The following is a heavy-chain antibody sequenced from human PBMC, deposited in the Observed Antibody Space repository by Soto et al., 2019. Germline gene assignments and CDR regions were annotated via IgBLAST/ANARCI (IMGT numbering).Heavy chain of an antibody. CDR3: ASFRRSIKFDY. CDR2: INHSGST. V-gene: IGHV4-34*01. J-gene: IGHJ4*02. CDR1: GGSFSGYY. Sequence: SLTCAVYGGSFSGYYWSWIRQPPGKGLEWIVEINHSGSTNYNPSLKSRVTRSVDKSKNKFSLKLTSVTAADTAVYYCASFRRSIKFDYCGQRTLVTDSS. D-gene: IGHD2-2*01.